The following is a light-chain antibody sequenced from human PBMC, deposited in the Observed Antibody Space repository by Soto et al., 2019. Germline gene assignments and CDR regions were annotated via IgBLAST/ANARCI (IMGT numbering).Light chain of an antibody. CDR3: QQYGSAIT. CDR1: QSVSSNY. CDR2: GAS. J-gene: IGKJ5*01. Sequence: EIVLTPSPGTLSLSPGERATLSCRASQSVSSNYLAWYQQKPGQAPRLLIYGASNRATGIPDRFSGSGSGTDFTLTISRLEPEDSAVYYCQQYGSAITFGQGTRLEIK. V-gene: IGKV3-20*01.